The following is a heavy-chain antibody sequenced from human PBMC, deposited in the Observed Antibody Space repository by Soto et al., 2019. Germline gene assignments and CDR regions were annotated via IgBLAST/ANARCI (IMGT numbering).Heavy chain of an antibody. CDR3: ARDHNFGFILYAMDV. Sequence: QVQLVQSGAEVKKPGASVRVSCKASGYTFTSYSMHWVRQAPGQGLEGMGIINPSSGLTSYAQNFQGRVTMTSDTSTSIVYMEMSSLKSEDTAVYYCARDHNFGFILYAMDVWGQGTTVTVSS. V-gene: IGHV1-46*01. CDR1: GYTFTSYS. J-gene: IGHJ6*02. CDR2: INPSSGLT. D-gene: IGHD2-15*01.